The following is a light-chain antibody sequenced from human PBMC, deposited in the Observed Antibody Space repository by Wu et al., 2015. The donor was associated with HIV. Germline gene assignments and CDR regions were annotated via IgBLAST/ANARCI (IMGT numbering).Light chain of an antibody. Sequence: EIRMTQFPATLSLSPGDRATLSCRASQSISRNLAWYQQKPGQSPRLLIYAASTRATGVPARFAGSGSGTDFTLGISSMQSEDFGRYFCQQYDFAAPGTFGQGTK. CDR1: QSISRN. J-gene: IGKJ1*01. CDR2: AAS. V-gene: IGKV3-15*01. CDR3: QQYDFAAPGT.